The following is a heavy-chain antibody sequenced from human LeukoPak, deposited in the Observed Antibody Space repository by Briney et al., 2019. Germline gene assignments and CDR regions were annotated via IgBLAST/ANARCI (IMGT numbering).Heavy chain of an antibody. Sequence: GGSLRLSCAASGCTFSGHSMTWVRKAQATGQDWVANINLDGSESFYVDFVKGRFSISIDNADNSMYLQKNSLRAEDTAVYYCGRVIAGAIDYWGQGTLVTVSS. V-gene: IGHV3-7*01. CDR1: GCTFSGHS. CDR2: INLDGSES. CDR3: GRVIAGAIDY. D-gene: IGHD6-13*01. J-gene: IGHJ4*02.